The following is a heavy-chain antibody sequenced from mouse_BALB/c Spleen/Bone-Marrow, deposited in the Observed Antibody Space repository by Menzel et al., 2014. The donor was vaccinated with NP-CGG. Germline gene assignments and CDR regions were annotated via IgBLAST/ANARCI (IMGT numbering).Heavy chain of an antibody. J-gene: IGHJ2*01. V-gene: IGHV1-4*01. CDR3: TREGTYDGFSSHFDY. CDR2: INPRNTYS. Sequence: VQLQQSGAELARPGASVKMSCKASGYSFTSYTMHWVKQRPGQXXEWIAYINPRNTYSDYNQKFKDRAKGTADKSSSTAYMQLSSLTSEDSAVYYYTREGTYDGFSSHFDYWGQGTTLTVSS. CDR1: GYSFTSYT. D-gene: IGHD2-3*01.